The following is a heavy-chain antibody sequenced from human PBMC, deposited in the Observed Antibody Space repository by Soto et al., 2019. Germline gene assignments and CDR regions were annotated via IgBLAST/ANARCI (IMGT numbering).Heavy chain of an antibody. V-gene: IGHV1-69*13. CDR3: AGGPGNYYGSGSDLGMDV. CDR2: IIPIFGTA. Sequence: GASVKVSCKASGGTFSSYAISWVRQAPGQGLEWMGGIIPIFGTANYAQKFQGRVTITADESTSTAYMELSSLRSEDTAVYYCAGGPGNYYGSGSDLGMDVWGQGTRVTVSS. CDR1: GGTFSSYA. D-gene: IGHD3-10*01. J-gene: IGHJ6*02.